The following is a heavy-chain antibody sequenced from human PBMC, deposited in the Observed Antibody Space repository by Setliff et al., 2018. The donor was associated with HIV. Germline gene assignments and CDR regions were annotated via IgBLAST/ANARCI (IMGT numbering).Heavy chain of an antibody. CDR2: INSDGSSR. CDR1: GFTFSSYW. CDR3: TRDFSESNGFALDY. Sequence: LRLSCAASGFTFSSYWMHWVRQAPGKGLVWVSRINSDGSSRRYADSVRGRFTISRDNAKNTLYLQMNSLRAEDTAVYYCTRDFSESNGFALDYWGQGTLVTVSS. V-gene: IGHV3-74*01. J-gene: IGHJ4*02. D-gene: IGHD3-22*01.